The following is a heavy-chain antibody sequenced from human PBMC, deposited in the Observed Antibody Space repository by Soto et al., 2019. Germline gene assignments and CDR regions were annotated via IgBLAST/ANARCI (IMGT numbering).Heavy chain of an antibody. J-gene: IGHJ2*01. V-gene: IGHV1-69*06. Sequence: QVELVQSGAEVKKPGSSVKVSCKASEDTFRNYAISWVRQAPGQGLEWMGGIIPIFGTANYAQKFQGRVTSTADTTANTVYLELSSLRSEETGVYYCASNEYDISVDYYCYLGLWGRGTLFTVSS. D-gene: IGHD3-22*01. CDR2: IIPIFGTA. CDR1: EDTFRNYA. CDR3: ASNEYDISVDYYCYLGL.